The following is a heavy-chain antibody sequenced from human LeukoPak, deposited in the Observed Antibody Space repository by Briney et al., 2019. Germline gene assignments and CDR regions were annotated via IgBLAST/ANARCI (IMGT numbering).Heavy chain of an antibody. Sequence: PSETLSLTCTVSGASISNYYWSWIRQSPGKGLEWIGYIYYSGTTNYNPSLKSRVTILVDTSKKQFSLKLSSVTAADTAVYYCARGMVYGYLELWGQGTLVTVSS. J-gene: IGHJ4*02. CDR1: GASISNYY. D-gene: IGHD2-8*01. CDR3: ARGMVYGYLEL. CDR2: IYYSGTT. V-gene: IGHV4-59*01.